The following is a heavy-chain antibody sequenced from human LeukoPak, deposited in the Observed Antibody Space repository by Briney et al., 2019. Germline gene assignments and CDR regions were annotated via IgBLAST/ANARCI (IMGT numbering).Heavy chain of an antibody. CDR3: ARDLRSYNWGSAQRFICY. D-gene: IGHD7-27*01. J-gene: IGHJ4*02. V-gene: IGHV1-18*01. CDR2: ICAYNGNT. Sequence: ASVKVSCKASVYTFTSYGISWVRQAPGQGLEWMGWICAYNGNTNYAHKLQGRVTMTTDTSTITAYMELRSLRSDDAAVYYCARDLRSYNWGSAQRFICYWGQGTLVTVSS. CDR1: VYTFTSYG.